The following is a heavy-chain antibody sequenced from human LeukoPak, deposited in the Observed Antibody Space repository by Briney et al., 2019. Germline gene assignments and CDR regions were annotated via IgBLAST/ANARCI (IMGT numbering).Heavy chain of an antibody. CDR2: IKQDGSEK. V-gene: IGHV3-7*03. J-gene: IGHJ3*02. CDR1: GFTFSSYW. CDR3: ARQSDPGAFDI. D-gene: IGHD7-27*01. Sequence: GGSLRLSCAASGFTFSSYWMSWVRQAPGKGLEWVANIKQDGSEKYYVDSVKGRFTISRDNAKNSLYLQMNSLRAEDTDVYYCARQSDPGAFDIWGQGTMVTVSS.